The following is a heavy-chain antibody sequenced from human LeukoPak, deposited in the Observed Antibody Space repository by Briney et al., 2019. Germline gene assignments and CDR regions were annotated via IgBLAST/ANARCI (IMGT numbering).Heavy chain of an antibody. CDR1: GYTFTGYY. V-gene: IGHV1-8*02. J-gene: IGHJ5*01. Sequence: GASVTVSCKASGYTFTGYYMHWVRQGPGQGLEWMGWMNPNSGNTGYAQKFQGRVTMTRNTSISTAYMELSSLRSEDTAVYYCARGQLKTRWFDYWGQGTLVTVSS. CDR3: ARGQLKTRWFDY. D-gene: IGHD1-1*01. CDR2: MNPNSGNT.